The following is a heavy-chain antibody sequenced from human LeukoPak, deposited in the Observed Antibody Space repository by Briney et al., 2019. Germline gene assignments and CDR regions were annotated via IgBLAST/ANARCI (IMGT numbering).Heavy chain of an antibody. V-gene: IGHV3-30*02. CDR1: GFTFSDYG. CDR2: IRFDGSIT. Sequence: GGSLRLSCAASGFTFSDYGMVWVRVRQAPGKGLEWMAFIRFDGSITYYADSVRDRFTISRDNSKNTLYLQMNSLRAADTAVYYCARDKGTSYLSSFDYWGQGTLVTVSS. CDR3: ARDKGTSYLSSFDY. J-gene: IGHJ4*02. D-gene: IGHD6-6*01.